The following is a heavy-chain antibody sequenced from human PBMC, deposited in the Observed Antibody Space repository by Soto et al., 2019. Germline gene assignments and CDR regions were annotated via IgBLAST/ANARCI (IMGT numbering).Heavy chain of an antibody. J-gene: IGHJ5*02. Sequence: PSETLSLTCAVYGGSFSGYYWSWIRQPPGKGLEWIGEINHSGSTNYNPSLKSRVTISVDTSKNQFSLKLSSVTAADTAVYYCAREIKGIAARRPRYNWFDPWGQGTLVTVSS. CDR1: GGSFSGYY. CDR2: INHSGST. D-gene: IGHD6-6*01. CDR3: AREIKGIAARRPRYNWFDP. V-gene: IGHV4-34*01.